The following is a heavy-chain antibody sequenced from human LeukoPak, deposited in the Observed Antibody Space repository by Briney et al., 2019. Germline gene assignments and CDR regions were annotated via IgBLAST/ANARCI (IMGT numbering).Heavy chain of an antibody. J-gene: IGHJ6*03. CDR1: GFTFSTYG. D-gene: IGHD2-2*01. Sequence: GGSLRLSCAASGFTFSTYGMHWVRQAPGKGLEWVALISYDGSNKYYADSVKGRFTISRDNSKNTLYLLMNSLRAEDTAVYYCARDVPTPKDLDYYYYYMDVWGEGTTVTVSS. CDR3: ARDVPTPKDLDYYYYYMDV. V-gene: IGHV3-30*03. CDR2: ISYDGSNK.